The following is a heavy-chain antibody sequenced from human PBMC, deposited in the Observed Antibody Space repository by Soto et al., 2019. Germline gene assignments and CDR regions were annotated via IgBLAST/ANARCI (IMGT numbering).Heavy chain of an antibody. CDR3: AHSSSRWPLGY. D-gene: IGHD4-17*01. V-gene: IGHV2-5*02. J-gene: IGHJ4*02. CDR1: GFSLSTSGVR. Sequence: QITLKESGPTLVKPTQTLTLTCTFSGFSLSTSGVRVVWIRQPPGKALEWLALIYWDDDKRYSPSLKNRLTITQDTSKNQVVLTMTNMDHVDTATYFCAHSSSRWPLGYWGQGTLVTVSS. CDR2: IYWDDDK.